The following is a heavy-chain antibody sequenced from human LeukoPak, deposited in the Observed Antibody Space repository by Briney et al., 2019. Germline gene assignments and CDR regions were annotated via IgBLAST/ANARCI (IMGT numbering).Heavy chain of an antibody. CDR3: ARGLHYYVAMDV. J-gene: IGHJ6*02. CDR2: VGSDNKP. V-gene: IGHV3-53*01. CDR1: GLTVSSNY. Sequence: GGSLRLSCAASGLTVSSNYMSWVRQAPGKGLEWVSSVGSDNKPHYSESVKGRFAISRDNSKSMLFLQLNSLRAEDTALYYCARGLHYYVAMDVWGQGTTVTVSS. D-gene: IGHD3-10*02.